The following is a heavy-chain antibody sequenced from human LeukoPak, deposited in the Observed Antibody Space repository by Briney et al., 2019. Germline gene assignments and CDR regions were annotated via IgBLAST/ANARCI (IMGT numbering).Heavy chain of an antibody. J-gene: IGHJ3*02. V-gene: IGHV4-59*01. D-gene: IGHD6-19*01. CDR3: ARRYRGALAGTMGAFDI. CDR2: IYYSGST. CDR1: GGSISSYY. Sequence: SETLSLTCTVAGGSISSYYWSWIRQPPGKGLEWIGYIYYSGSTNSNSSLKSRVTISVDTSKNQFSLKLSSVTAADTAVYYCARRYRGALAGTMGAFDIWGQGTMVTVSS.